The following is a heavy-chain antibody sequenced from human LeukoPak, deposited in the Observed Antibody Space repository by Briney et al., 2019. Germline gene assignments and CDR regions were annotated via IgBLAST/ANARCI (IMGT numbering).Heavy chain of an antibody. J-gene: IGHJ1*01. V-gene: IGHV3-7*01. CDR3: ASSYLKH. Sequence: GGSLRLSCVASGFAYGTTWMNWVRQAPGKGLEWVANIGQGERQMNYADSVKGRFSISRDNARNSLFLQLNSLRAEDTAVYYCASSYLKHWGQGTLVTVSS. CDR1: GFAYGTTW. CDR2: IGQGERQM.